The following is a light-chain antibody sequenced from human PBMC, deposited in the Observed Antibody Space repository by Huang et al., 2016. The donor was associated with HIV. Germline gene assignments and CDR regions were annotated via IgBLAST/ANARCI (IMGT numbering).Light chain of an antibody. CDR2: WAS. J-gene: IGKJ1*01. V-gene: IGKV4-1*01. CDR1: QSVYASSTSKDY. CDR3: QQYYSLPQT. Sequence: DIIMSQSPESLTVSLGERATLNCRSSQSVYASSTSKDYMAWFQQKPGQPPTLLLFWASSREVGVPDRFSGSGSGTHVTLTIANLQPEDAAIYYCQQYYSLPQTFGQGTRV.